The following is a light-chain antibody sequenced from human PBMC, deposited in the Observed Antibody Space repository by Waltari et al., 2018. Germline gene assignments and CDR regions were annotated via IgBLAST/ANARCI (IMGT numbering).Light chain of an antibody. CDR3: QQYNNWPLT. J-gene: IGKJ4*01. CDR2: GAS. CDR1: QSVSSN. V-gene: IGKV3-15*01. Sequence: ETGMTQSPDTLSVSAGERATLSGRPSQSVSSNLAWYQHKQGQAPRLLIYGASIRATGSPARFSGSGSGTEFTLTISRLQSEDFAVYYCQQYNNWPLTFGGGTKVEIK.